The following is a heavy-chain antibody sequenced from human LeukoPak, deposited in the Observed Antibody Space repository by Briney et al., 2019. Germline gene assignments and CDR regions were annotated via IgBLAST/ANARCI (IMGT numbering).Heavy chain of an antibody. D-gene: IGHD4-17*01. J-gene: IGHJ4*02. CDR3: ARDAGGYGDYVYYFDC. Sequence: PGGSLRLSCAASGFTFSSYGMHWVRQAPGKGLEWVAVIWYDGSNKYYADSVKGRFTISRDNSKNTLYLQMNSLRAEDTAVYYCARDAGGYGDYVYYFDCWGQGTLVTVSS. CDR2: IWYDGSNK. V-gene: IGHV3-33*01. CDR1: GFTFSSYG.